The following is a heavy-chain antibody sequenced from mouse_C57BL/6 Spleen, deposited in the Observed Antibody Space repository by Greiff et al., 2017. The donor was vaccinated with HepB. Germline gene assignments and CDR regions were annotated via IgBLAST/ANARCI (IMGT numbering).Heavy chain of an antibody. CDR2: IDPETGGT. CDR3: YYGNY. Sequence: VQVVESGAELVRPGASVTLSCKASGYTFTDYEMHWVKQTPVHGLEWIGAIDPETGGTAYNQKFKGKAILTADKSSSTAYMELRSLTSEDSAVYYCYYGNYWGQGTTLTVSS. D-gene: IGHD1-1*01. J-gene: IGHJ2*01. CDR1: GYTFTDYE. V-gene: IGHV1-15*01.